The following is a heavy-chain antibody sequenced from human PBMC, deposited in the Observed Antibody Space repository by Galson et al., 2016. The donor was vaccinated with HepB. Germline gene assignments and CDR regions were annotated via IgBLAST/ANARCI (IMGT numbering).Heavy chain of an antibody. J-gene: IGHJ2*01. CDR1: GFTFDNYT. CDR2: VSHSSTYV. CDR3: ARSLGWYFDV. D-gene: IGHD6-6*01. V-gene: IGHV3-21*01. Sequence: SLRLSCAASGFTFDNYTMNWLRQAPGKGLEWVSSVSHSSTYVYYADSVQGRFTISRGNAKNSLYLEMNNLRVEDTAVFYCARSLGWYFDVWGRGTLVAVSS.